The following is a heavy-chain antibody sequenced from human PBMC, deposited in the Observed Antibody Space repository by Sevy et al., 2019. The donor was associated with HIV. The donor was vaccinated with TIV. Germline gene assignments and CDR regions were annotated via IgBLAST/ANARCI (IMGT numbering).Heavy chain of an antibody. CDR1: GFTFSSYG. CDR2: IWYDGSNK. J-gene: IGHJ4*02. D-gene: IGHD6-13*01. CDR3: ARDREGYSSRWYFFDY. Sequence: GGSLRLSCAASGFTFSSYGMHWVRQAPGKGLEWVAVIWYDGSNKYYADSVKGRFTISRDNSKNTLYLQMNSLRAEDTAGYYCARDREGYSSRWYFFDYWGQGTLVTVSS. V-gene: IGHV3-33*01.